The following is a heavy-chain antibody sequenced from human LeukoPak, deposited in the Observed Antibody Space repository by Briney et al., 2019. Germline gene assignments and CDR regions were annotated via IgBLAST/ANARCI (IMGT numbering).Heavy chain of an antibody. CDR3: ARLRPLEQVGGSYYHSMDV. V-gene: IGHV4-59*08. CDR1: SDSISNSY. J-gene: IGHJ6*02. CDR2: VHYTGRT. D-gene: IGHD6-6*01. Sequence: PSETLSLTCTVSSDSISNSYWSWIRQPPGIGLEWIGYVHYTGRTNHNPSLKSRVTISVDTSKNQFSLKLNSVTAADTAVYYCARLRPLEQVGGSYYHSMDVWGQGTTVTVSS.